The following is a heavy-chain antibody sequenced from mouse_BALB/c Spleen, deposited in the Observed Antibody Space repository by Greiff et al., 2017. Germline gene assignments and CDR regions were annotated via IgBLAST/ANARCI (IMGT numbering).Heavy chain of an antibody. V-gene: IGHV1-5*01. Sequence: EVQLQQSGTVLARPGASVKMSCKASGYTFTSYWMHWVKQRPGQGLEWIGAIYPGNSDTSYNQKFKGKAKLTAVTSTSTAYMELSSLTNEDSAVYYCTRRDGYQGYFDVWGAGTTVTVSS. CDR1: GYTFTSYW. D-gene: IGHD2-3*01. CDR3: TRRDGYQGYFDV. CDR2: IYPGNSDT. J-gene: IGHJ1*01.